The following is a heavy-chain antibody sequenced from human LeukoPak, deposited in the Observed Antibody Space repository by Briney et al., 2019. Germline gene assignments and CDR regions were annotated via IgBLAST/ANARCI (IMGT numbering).Heavy chain of an antibody. Sequence: GGSLRLSCAASGFTVSSNYMSWVRQAPGKWLEWVSVISSGGSTYYADSVKGRFTISRDNSKNTLYLQMNSLRAEDTAVYYCARLLLWFGELLGVKAFDLWGQGTMVTVSS. V-gene: IGHV3-66*02. D-gene: IGHD3-10*01. CDR1: GFTVSSNY. CDR2: ISSGGST. CDR3: ARLLLWFGELLGVKAFDL. J-gene: IGHJ3*01.